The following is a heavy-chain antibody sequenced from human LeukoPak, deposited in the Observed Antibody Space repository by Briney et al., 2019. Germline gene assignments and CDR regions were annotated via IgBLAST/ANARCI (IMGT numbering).Heavy chain of an antibody. CDR3: ARDRGIPPVGY. CDR2: INPNSGGQ. Sequence: GASVKVSCKASGYTFTGYYMHWVRQAPGQGLEWMGWINPNSGGQNYAQKFQGRVTMTRDTSISTAYMELSRLRSDDTAVYYCARDRGIPPVGYWGQGTLVTVSS. D-gene: IGHD5-12*01. CDR1: GYTFTGYY. V-gene: IGHV1-2*02. J-gene: IGHJ4*02.